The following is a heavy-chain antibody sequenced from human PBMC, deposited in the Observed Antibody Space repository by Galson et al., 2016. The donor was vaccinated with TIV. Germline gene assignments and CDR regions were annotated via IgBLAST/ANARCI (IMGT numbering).Heavy chain of an antibody. D-gene: IGHD6-13*01. CDR2: IIPILGVT. CDR3: ARLDSTSWYGYFQH. V-gene: IGHV1-69*02. J-gene: IGHJ1*01. CDR1: GYTFTSYT. Sequence: SVKVSCKASGYTFTSYTLSWVRQAPGQGLEWMGTIIPILGVTNYAQKLQGRVTITADKSTGTAYMEVTSLRSEDTATYYCARLDSTSWYGYFQHWGQGTLVTVSS.